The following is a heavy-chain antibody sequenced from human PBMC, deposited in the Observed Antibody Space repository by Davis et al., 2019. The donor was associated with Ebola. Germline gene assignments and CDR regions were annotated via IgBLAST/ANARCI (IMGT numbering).Heavy chain of an antibody. Sequence: GESLKISCAASGFTFSSYAMSWVRQAPGKGLEWVSAISGSGGSTYYADSVKGRFTISRDNSKNTLYLQMNSLRAEDTAVYYCAKVRSSNYYYMDVWGKGTTVTVSS. CDR1: GFTFSSYA. CDR2: ISGSGGST. CDR3: AKVRSSNYYYMDV. V-gene: IGHV3-23*01. J-gene: IGHJ6*03.